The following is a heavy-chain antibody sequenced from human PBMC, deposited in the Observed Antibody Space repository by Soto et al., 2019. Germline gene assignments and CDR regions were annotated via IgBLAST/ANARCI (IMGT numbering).Heavy chain of an antibody. Sequence: EVQLLESGGGLVQPGGSLRLSCAASGFTFSSYAMSWVRQAPGKGLEWVSAISGSGGSTYYADSVKGRFTISRDNSKNTLYLQMNSLRAEDTAVYYCAKDWYYGSGSYLQIHDYLGQGTLVTVSS. V-gene: IGHV3-23*01. CDR3: AKDWYYGSGSYLQIHDY. J-gene: IGHJ4*02. D-gene: IGHD3-10*01. CDR2: ISGSGGST. CDR1: GFTFSSYA.